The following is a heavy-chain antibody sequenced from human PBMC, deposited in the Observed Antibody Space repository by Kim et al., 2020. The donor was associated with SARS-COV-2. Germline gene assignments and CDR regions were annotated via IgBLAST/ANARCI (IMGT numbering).Heavy chain of an antibody. D-gene: IGHD3-16*02. Sequence: GGSLRLSCAASGFTFSSYWMSWVRQAPGKGLEWVANIKQDGSEKYYVDSVKGRFTISRDNAKNSLYLQMNSLRAEDTAVYYCARVGGDYDYVWGSYRYYYYYGMDVWGQGTTVTVSS. J-gene: IGHJ6*02. CDR3: ARVGGDYDYVWGSYRYYYYYGMDV. CDR1: GFTFSSYW. V-gene: IGHV3-7*01. CDR2: IKQDGSEK.